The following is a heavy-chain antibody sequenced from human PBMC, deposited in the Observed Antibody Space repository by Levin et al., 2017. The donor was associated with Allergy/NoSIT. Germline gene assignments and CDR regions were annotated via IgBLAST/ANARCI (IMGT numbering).Heavy chain of an antibody. CDR3: AKVAGGSGSYYDYFDY. V-gene: IGHV3-23*01. Sequence: GESLKISCAASGFTFSSYAMSWVRQAPGKGLEWVSAISGSGGSTYYADSVKGRFTISRDNSKNTLYLQMNSLRAEDTAVYYCAKVAGGSGSYYDYFDYWGQGTLVTVSS. D-gene: IGHD3-10*01. CDR1: GFTFSSYA. CDR2: ISGSGGST. J-gene: IGHJ4*02.